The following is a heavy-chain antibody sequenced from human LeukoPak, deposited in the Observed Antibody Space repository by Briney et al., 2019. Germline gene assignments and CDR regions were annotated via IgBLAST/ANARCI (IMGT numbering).Heavy chain of an antibody. J-gene: IGHJ4*02. CDR2: ISSSSSTI. CDR1: GFTFSSYS. V-gene: IGHV3-48*01. CDR3: AVISRGSAAAGLREKEFVDY. D-gene: IGHD6-13*01. Sequence: PGGSLRLSCAASGFTFSSYSMSWVRQAPGKGLEWVSYISSSSSTIYYADSVKGRFTISRDNAKNSLYLQMNSLRAEDTGVYYCAVISRGSAAAGLREKEFVDYWGQGTLVTVSS.